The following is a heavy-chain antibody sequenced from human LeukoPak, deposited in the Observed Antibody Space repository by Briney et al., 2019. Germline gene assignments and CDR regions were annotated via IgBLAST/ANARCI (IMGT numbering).Heavy chain of an antibody. CDR2: IYYSGST. CDR3: ARLGWTIAARPFGSFDI. Sequence: PSDTLSLTCGVSAYSISNSNWWGWIRQPAGKGLEWIGSIYYSGSTYYNPSLKSRVTISVDTSKNQFSLKLSSVTAADTAVYYCARLGWTIAARPFGSFDIWGQGTMVTVSS. CDR1: AYSISNSNW. D-gene: IGHD6-6*01. V-gene: IGHV4-28*01. J-gene: IGHJ3*02.